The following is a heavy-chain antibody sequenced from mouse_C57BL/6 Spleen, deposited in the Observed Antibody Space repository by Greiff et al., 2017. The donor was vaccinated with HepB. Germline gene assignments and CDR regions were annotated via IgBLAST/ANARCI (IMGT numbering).Heavy chain of an antibody. V-gene: IGHV1-15*01. CDR2: IDPETGGT. CDR1: GYTFTDYE. Sequence: VQLQQSGAGLVRPGASVTLSCKASGYTFTDYEMHWVKQTPVHGLEWIGAIDPETGGTAYNQKFKGKAILTADKSSSTAYMELRSLTSEDSAVYYCTRYPWFAYWGQGTLVTVSA. J-gene: IGHJ3*01. CDR3: TRYPWFAY.